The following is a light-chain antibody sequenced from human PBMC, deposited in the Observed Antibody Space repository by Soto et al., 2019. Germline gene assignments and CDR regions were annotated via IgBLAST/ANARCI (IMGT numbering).Light chain of an antibody. CDR3: SSYTSSSTRHVV. CDR2: DVS. J-gene: IGLJ2*01. V-gene: IGLV2-14*01. Sequence: QSASVSGSPGQSITISCTGTSSDVGGYNYVSWYQQHPGKAPKLMIYDVSNRPSGVSNRFSGAKSGNTASLTISGLQAEDEADYYCSSYTSSSTRHVVFGGGTKLTVL. CDR1: SSDVGGYNY.